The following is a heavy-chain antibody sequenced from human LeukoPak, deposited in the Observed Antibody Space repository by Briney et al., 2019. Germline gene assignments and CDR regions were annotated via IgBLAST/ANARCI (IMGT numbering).Heavy chain of an antibody. D-gene: IGHD2-2*01. J-gene: IGHJ5*02. Sequence: PSETLSLTFTVPGCSISSGGYYWTCIRQHPGKSLEWTVYIYYSGSTYYNPSLTSRFTISVDTSNNQISLKLSSVTAADTELYYCARDGEYCSSTSCYFAPWGQGILVTV. CDR1: GCSISSGGYY. CDR2: IYYSGST. V-gene: IGHV4-31*03. CDR3: ARDGEYCSSTSCYFAP.